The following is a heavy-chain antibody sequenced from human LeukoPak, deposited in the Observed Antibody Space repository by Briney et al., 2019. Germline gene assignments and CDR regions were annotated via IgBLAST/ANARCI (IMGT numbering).Heavy chain of an antibody. Sequence: GGSLRLSCAASGFSFSSYAMSWVRQAPGKGLEWVSSIGTDDSTFYADSVKSRFTISRDNSKNTLYLQMNSLRAEDTALYYCAKEPASGSCFDYWGQGTLVTVSS. CDR2: IGTDDST. D-gene: IGHD3-10*01. CDR1: GFSFSSYA. J-gene: IGHJ4*02. V-gene: IGHV3-23*01. CDR3: AKEPASGSCFDY.